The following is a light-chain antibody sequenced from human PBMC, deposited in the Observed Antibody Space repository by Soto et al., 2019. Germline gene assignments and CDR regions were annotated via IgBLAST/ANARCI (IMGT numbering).Light chain of an antibody. CDR1: QGIRND. J-gene: IGKJ2*01. V-gene: IGKV1-6*01. CDR2: AAS. Sequence: AIQMTQSPSSLSASVGDRVTITCRASQGIRNDLGWYQQKPGTAPKLLIYAASNLQSGVPSRFSASGSGTDFTLTISTLQPEDFATYYWLHDYRYPRTFGQGTKLEMK. CDR3: LHDYRYPRT.